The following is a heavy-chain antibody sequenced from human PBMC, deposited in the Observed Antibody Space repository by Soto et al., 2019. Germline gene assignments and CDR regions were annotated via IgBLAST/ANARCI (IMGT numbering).Heavy chain of an antibody. CDR3: ARADCGSTSCSLGFDP. V-gene: IGHV1-3*01. CDR2: INVGSGNA. J-gene: IGHJ5*02. CDR1: GYRFTSYT. D-gene: IGHD2-2*01. Sequence: ASVKVSCKASGYRFTSYTMHWVRQAPGQRLEWMGWINVGSGNAKYSQRFQDRVTITRDTSPSTAYMELSSLRPEDTAVYYCARADCGSTSCSLGFDPWGQGTLVTVSS.